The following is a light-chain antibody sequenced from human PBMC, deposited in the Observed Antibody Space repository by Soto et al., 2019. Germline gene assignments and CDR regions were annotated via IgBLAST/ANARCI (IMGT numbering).Light chain of an antibody. CDR3: QQDYSYPRA. V-gene: IGKV1-8*01. CDR1: QGISSY. Sequence: AIRMTQSPSSLSASTGDRVTITCRASQGISSYLAWYQQKPGKAPKLLIYAASTLQSGVPSRFSGSGSGTDFTLSISCLQSEDFATYYFQQDYSYPRAFGQGTKVEIK. CDR2: AAS. J-gene: IGKJ1*01.